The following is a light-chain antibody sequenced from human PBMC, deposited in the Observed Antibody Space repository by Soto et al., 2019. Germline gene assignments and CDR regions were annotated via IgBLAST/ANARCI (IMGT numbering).Light chain of an antibody. V-gene: IGKV1-9*01. CDR3: QQLIRSPRMFS. CDR1: QGISSD. Sequence: DIQLTQSPSFLSASVGDRVTITCRASQGISSDLAWYQQKPGKAPQLLIYAASTLQSGVPSRFSGSGSGTEFTLTISSLQPEDFATYYCQQLIRSPRMFSVGPGTKVDTK. CDR2: AAS. J-gene: IGKJ3*01.